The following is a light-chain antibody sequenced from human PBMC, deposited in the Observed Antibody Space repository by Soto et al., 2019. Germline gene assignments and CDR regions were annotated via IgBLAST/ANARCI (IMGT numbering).Light chain of an antibody. CDR1: QSIGNNY. CDR2: GAS. J-gene: IGKJ1*01. Sequence: EIVMTHSPATLSVSPGEGATLSCRASQSIGNNYVAFQQQKPGQPPRLLIYGASSRAAGIPDWFGGSGCGTVFTLTISRLEHDDFAVYYCQQYGSSPWTFGQGTKVDI. CDR3: QQYGSSPWT. V-gene: IGKV3-20*01.